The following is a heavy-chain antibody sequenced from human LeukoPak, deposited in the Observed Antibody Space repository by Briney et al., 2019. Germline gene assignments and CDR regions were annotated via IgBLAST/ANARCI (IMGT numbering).Heavy chain of an antibody. J-gene: IGHJ4*02. CDR3: AAGVALDY. CDR2: ISKSGTTV. CDR1: GLNFSVYD. Sequence: SGGSLRLSCAASGLNFSVYDMPWVRQAPGKGLEWLSHISKSGTTVYYADSVKGRFTISRDSAKNSLYLHMNSLRPEDTAVYYCAAGVALDYWGQGALVTVSS. V-gene: IGHV3-11*01. D-gene: IGHD3-3*01.